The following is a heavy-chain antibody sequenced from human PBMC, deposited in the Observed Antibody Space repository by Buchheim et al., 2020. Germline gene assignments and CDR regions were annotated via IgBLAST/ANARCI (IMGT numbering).Heavy chain of an antibody. V-gene: IGHV4-59*01. D-gene: IGHD3-22*01. Sequence: QVQLQESGPGLVKPSETLSLTCTVSGGSISSYYWSWIRQPPGKGLEWIGYIYYSGSTNYNPSLKSRVTISVDTSKNQFSLKLSYVTAADTAVYYCARAVDRYYYDSSGYHFDYWDQGTL. CDR2: IYYSGST. CDR3: ARAVDRYYYDSSGYHFDY. CDR1: GGSISSYY. J-gene: IGHJ4*02.